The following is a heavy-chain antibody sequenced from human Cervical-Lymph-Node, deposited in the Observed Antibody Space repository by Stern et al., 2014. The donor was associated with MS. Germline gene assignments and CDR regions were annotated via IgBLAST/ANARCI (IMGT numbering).Heavy chain of an antibody. CDR1: GFIFSSYA. J-gene: IGHJ6*02. CDR2: ISCDRKEK. D-gene: IGHD3-16*01. V-gene: IGHV3-30*04. Sequence: VQLLESGGGVVQPGRSLRLSCAASGFIFSSYALPWVRQAPGKGLEWVAVISCDRKEKYYADSVRGRFTISQDDANNTLDLQMHSLRPEDTAVYYCARDERASTFYYFYYGMDVWGQGTTVTVSS. CDR3: ARDERASTFYYFYYGMDV.